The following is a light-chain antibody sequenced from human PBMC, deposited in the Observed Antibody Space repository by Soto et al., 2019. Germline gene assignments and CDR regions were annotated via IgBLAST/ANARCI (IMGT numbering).Light chain of an antibody. V-gene: IGKV3-15*01. J-gene: IGKJ4*01. CDR3: QQYNNWPLT. CDR1: QSVSSN. CDR2: GAS. Sequence: EVVMTQSPATLSVSPGERATLSCRASQSVSSNLGWYQQKPGQAPRLLVYGASTRATGIPDRFSGSGSGTEFTLTISSLQSEDFAVYYCQQYNNWPLTFGGGTKVEIK.